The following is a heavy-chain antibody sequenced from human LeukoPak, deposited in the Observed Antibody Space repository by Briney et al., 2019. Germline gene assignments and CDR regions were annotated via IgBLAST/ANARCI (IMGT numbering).Heavy chain of an antibody. Sequence: GESLKISCKGSGYSFTSYWIGWVRQMPGKGLEWMGIIYPGDSDTRYSPSFQGQVTISADKSISTAYLQWSSLKASDTAMYYCARQLWFGELLDDYYYYGMDVWGQGTTVTVSS. J-gene: IGHJ6*02. V-gene: IGHV5-51*01. D-gene: IGHD3-10*01. CDR1: GYSFTSYW. CDR2: IYPGDSDT. CDR3: ARQLWFGELLDDYYYYGMDV.